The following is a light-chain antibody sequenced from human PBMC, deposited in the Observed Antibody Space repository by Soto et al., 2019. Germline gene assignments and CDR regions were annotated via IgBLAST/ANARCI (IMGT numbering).Light chain of an antibody. CDR2: AAS. Sequence: DIQITHSPSSLSASVGDRVTITCRASQSISSYLNWYQQKPGKAPKLLIYAASSLQSGVPSRFSGSGSGTDFTLTISSLQPEDFATYYCQQSYSTPITFGRGTRLEIK. J-gene: IGKJ5*01. V-gene: IGKV1-39*01. CDR1: QSISSY. CDR3: QQSYSTPIT.